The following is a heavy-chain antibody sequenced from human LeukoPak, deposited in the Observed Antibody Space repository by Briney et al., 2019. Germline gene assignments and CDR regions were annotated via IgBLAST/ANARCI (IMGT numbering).Heavy chain of an antibody. CDR3: ARDGLLGGSDSSGYRDAFDI. Sequence: ASVKVSCKASGYTFTSYYMHWVRQAPGQGLEWMGIINPSGGSTSYAQKFQGRVTMTRDTSTSTVYMELSSLRSEDTAVYYCARDGLLGGSDSSGYRDAFDIWGQGTMVTVSS. V-gene: IGHV1-46*01. J-gene: IGHJ3*02. CDR2: INPSGGST. CDR1: GYTFTSYY. D-gene: IGHD3-22*01.